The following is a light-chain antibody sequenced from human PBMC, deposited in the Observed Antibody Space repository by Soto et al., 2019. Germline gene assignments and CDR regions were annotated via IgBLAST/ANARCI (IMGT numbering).Light chain of an antibody. Sequence: VMTQSPATLSVSPGERATLSCRASESVSSNLAWYQQRPGQAPRLVIYGASTRATGIPARFSGGGSGTEFTLTISSLQSEDFAVYYCQQYNSWPLTFGGGTKVDIK. V-gene: IGKV3-15*01. J-gene: IGKJ4*01. CDR3: QQYNSWPLT. CDR1: ESVSSN. CDR2: GAS.